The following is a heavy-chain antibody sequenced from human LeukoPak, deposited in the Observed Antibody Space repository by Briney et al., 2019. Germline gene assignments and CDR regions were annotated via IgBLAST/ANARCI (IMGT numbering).Heavy chain of an antibody. Sequence: WASVKVSCKASGYTFTSYGISWVRQAPGQGLEWMGWISAYNGNTNYAQKLQGRVTMTTDTSTSTAYMELRSLRSDDTAVYYCARDSRKVYYGSGSYEVDYWGQGTLVTVSS. CDR3: ARDSRKVYYGSGSYEVDY. CDR2: ISAYNGNT. V-gene: IGHV1-18*01. D-gene: IGHD3-10*01. J-gene: IGHJ4*02. CDR1: GYTFTSYG.